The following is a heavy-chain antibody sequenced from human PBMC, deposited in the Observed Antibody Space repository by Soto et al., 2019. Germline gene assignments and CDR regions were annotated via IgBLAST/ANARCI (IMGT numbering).Heavy chain of an antibody. CDR1: GFTFRNYE. CDR2: IGSAGRTI. D-gene: IGHD1-20*01. J-gene: IGHJ4*02. V-gene: IGHV3-48*03. Sequence: EVQLVESGGGLIQPGGSLRLSCEASGFTFRNYEINWVRQAPGKGLEWISYIGSAGRTIYYADSVKGRFTISRDNAKNSLYLQMNSLRVEDKAVYYCARENLTYPSCFDYWGQGSLVTVSS. CDR3: ARENLTYPSCFDY.